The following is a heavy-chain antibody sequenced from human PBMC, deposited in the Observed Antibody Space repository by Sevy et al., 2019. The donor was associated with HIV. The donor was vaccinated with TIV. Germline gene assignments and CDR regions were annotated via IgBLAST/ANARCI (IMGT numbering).Heavy chain of an antibody. CDR2: ISGSGGST. CDR1: GFTFSSYA. J-gene: IGHJ3*02. CDR3: AKRKGYDPLDGAFDI. V-gene: IGHV3-23*01. D-gene: IGHD3-3*01. Sequence: GGSLKLSCAASGFTFSSYAMSWVRQAPGKGLEWVSAISGSGGSTYYADSVKGPFTISRDNSKNTLYLQMNSLRAEDTAVYYCAKRKGYDPLDGAFDIWGQGTMVTVSS.